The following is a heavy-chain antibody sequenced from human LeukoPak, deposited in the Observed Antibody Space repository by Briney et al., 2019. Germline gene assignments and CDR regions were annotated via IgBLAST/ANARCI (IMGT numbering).Heavy chain of an antibody. Sequence: ASVKVSCKASGYTFTGYYMHWVRQAPGQGLEWMGIINPSGGSASYAQKFQGRVTMTRDTSTSTVYMELSSLRSEDTAVYYCARVYSGYDSIFDYWGQGTLVTVSS. J-gene: IGHJ4*02. CDR3: ARVYSGYDSIFDY. CDR1: GYTFTGYY. CDR2: INPSGGSA. D-gene: IGHD5-12*01. V-gene: IGHV1-46*01.